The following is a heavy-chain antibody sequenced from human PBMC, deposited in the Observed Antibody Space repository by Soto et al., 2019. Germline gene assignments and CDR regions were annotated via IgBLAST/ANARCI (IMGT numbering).Heavy chain of an antibody. CDR2: ISFDGRNK. CDR3: AKDTATAITSYYFYGMDV. J-gene: IGHJ6*02. CDR1: GFIFSTYG. D-gene: IGHD5-12*01. Sequence: QVQLVESGGGVVKPGRSLRLSCAASGFIFSTYGMHWVRQAPGKGLEWVAVISFDGRNKYYADSVRGRFTISRDNSKNTLHLQMNSLRGEDTAVYYCAKDTATAITSYYFYGMDVWGQGTTVTVSS. V-gene: IGHV3-30*18.